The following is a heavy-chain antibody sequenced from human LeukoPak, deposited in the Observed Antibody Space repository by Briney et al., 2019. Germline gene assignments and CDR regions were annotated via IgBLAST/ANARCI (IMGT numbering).Heavy chain of an antibody. J-gene: IGHJ3*02. Sequence: SETLSLTCTVSGVSVSSGSYYWSWFRQPPGKGLEWIGYIYYSGATNYNSSLKSRVTISIDTSKNQFSLRLISVTAADTAVYFCARGNRPYGEHEAFDIWGHGTTVTVSP. V-gene: IGHV4-61*01. CDR2: IYYSGAT. CDR1: GVSVSSGSYY. CDR3: ARGNRPYGEHEAFDI. D-gene: IGHD3-10*01.